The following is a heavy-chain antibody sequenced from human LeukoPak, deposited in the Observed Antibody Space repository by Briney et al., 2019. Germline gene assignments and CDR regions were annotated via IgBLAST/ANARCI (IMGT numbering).Heavy chain of an antibody. J-gene: IGHJ4*02. CDR2: INHSGST. CDR1: GGSFSGYY. D-gene: IGHD1-26*01. Sequence: SETLSLTCAVYGGSFSGYYWSWIRQPPGKGLEWIGEINHSGSTNYNPSLKSRVTISVDTSKNQFSLKLSSVTAADTAVYYCARGSWELDDGGACFDYWGLGTLVTVSS. CDR3: ARGSWELDDGGACFDY. V-gene: IGHV4-34*01.